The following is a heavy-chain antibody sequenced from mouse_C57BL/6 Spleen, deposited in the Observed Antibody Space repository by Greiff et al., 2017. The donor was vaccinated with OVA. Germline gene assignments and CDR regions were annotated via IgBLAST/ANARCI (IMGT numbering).Heavy chain of an antibody. CDR1: GYTFTSYW. D-gene: IGHD1-1*01. Sequence: VQLQQPGAELVMPGASVKLSCKASGYTFTSYWMHWVKQRPGQGLEWIGEIDPSASYTNYNQKFKGKSTLTVDKSSSTAYMQLSSLTSEDSAVYYCARAHYYGSRYDFDYWGQGTTLTVSS. J-gene: IGHJ2*01. CDR2: IDPSASYT. V-gene: IGHV1-69*01. CDR3: ARAHYYGSRYDFDY.